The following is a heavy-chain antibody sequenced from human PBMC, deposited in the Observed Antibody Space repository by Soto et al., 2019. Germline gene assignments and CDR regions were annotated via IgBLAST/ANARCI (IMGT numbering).Heavy chain of an antibody. CDR2: ISWNSGSI. V-gene: IGHV3-9*01. CDR1: GFTFDDYA. J-gene: IGHJ6*02. D-gene: IGHD6-13*01. Sequence: PGGSLRLSCAASGFTFDDYAMRWVRQAPGKGLEWVSGISWNSGSIGYADSVKGRFTISRDNAKNSLYLQMNSLRAEDTALYYCAKDHKGWQQLEMPYYYYGMDVWGQGTTVTVSS. CDR3: AKDHKGWQQLEMPYYYYGMDV.